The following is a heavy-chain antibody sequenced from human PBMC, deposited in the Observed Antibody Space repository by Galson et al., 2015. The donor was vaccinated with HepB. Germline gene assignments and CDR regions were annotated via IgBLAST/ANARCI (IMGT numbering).Heavy chain of an antibody. CDR1: GFSLSDFW. CDR2: INSDGSKR. CDR3: ARSRSANYNMDV. Sequence: SLRLSCAASGFSLSDFWMHWVRRAPGQGRLWVSRINSDGSKRDYADSVKGRFTISRDNVKDTLWLQLDNLGVEDTAVYYCARSRSANYNMDVWGNATTVTVSS. J-gene: IGHJ6*03. D-gene: IGHD4/OR15-4a*01. V-gene: IGHV3-74*01.